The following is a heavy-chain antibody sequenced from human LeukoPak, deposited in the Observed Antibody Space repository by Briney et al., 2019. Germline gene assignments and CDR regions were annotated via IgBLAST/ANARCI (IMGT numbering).Heavy chain of an antibody. D-gene: IGHD6-13*01. CDR2: ISGSGGNT. V-gene: IGHV3-23*01. CDR1: GFTFSSYA. J-gene: IGHJ4*02. Sequence: GGSLRLSCAASGFTFSSYAMSWVRQAPGKGLEWVSAISGSGGNTYYADSVKGRFTISRDNSKNTLYLQMNSLRAEDTAVYYCAKDRDPQRRAAAGRDFDYWGQGTLVTVSS. CDR3: AKDRDPQRRAAAGRDFDY.